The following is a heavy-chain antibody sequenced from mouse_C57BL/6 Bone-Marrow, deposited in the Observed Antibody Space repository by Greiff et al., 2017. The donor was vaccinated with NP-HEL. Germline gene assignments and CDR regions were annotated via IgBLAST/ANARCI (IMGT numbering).Heavy chain of an antibody. J-gene: IGHJ4*01. CDR3: ARDLADSSYDYAMDY. V-gene: IGHV5-4*01. CDR1: GFTFSSYA. CDR2: ISDGGSYT. D-gene: IGHD1-1*01. Sequence: VQGVESGGGLVKPGGSLKLSCAASGFTFSSYAMSWVRQTPEKRLEWVATISDGGSYTYYPDNVKGRFTISRDNAKNNLYLQMSHLKSEDTAMYYCARDLADSSYDYAMDYWGQGTSVTVSS.